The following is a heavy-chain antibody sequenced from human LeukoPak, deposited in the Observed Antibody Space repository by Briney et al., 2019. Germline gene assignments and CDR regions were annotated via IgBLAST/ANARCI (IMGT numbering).Heavy chain of an antibody. Sequence: PSETLSLTCAVYGGSFSGYYWSWIRQPPGKGLEWIGEINHSGSTNYNPSLKSRVTISVDTSKNQFSLKLSSVTAADTAVYYCARERYSGYSSGYGKLDYWGQGTLVTVSS. CDR2: INHSGST. V-gene: IGHV4-34*01. CDR1: GGSFSGYY. CDR3: ARERYSGYSSGYGKLDY. J-gene: IGHJ4*02. D-gene: IGHD6-19*01.